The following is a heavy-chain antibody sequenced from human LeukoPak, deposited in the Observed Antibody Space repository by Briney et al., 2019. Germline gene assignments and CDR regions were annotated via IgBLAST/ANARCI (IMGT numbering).Heavy chain of an antibody. Sequence: WASVKVSCKASGYTFTAYYMHWVRQAPGQGLEWMGWINPNTGDTNSAESFQGRVTMTRDSSISTVYLELTRLTSDDTAVYYCARDMWQQFDWFDPWGQGTLVTVSS. D-gene: IGHD6-13*01. V-gene: IGHV1-2*02. CDR2: INPNTGDT. CDR1: GYTFTAYY. CDR3: ARDMWQQFDWFDP. J-gene: IGHJ5*02.